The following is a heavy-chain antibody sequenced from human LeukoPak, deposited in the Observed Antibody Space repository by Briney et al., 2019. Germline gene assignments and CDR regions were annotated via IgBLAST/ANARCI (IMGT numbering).Heavy chain of an antibody. J-gene: IGHJ4*02. CDR2: MYLGGTT. Sequence: PSETLSLTCIVSGGSISSLNLWSWLRQPPGKGLEWIGEMYLGGTTNFNPSLKSRVTILIDKSKNQLSLQLTSVTAADTAVYYCARRPATVASPLDYWGQGALVTVSS. CDR1: GGSISSLNL. CDR3: ARRPATVASPLDY. V-gene: IGHV4-4*02. D-gene: IGHD4-17*01.